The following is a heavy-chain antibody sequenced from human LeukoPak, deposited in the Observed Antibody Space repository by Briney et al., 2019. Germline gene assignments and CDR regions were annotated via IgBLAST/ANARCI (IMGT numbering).Heavy chain of an antibody. CDR1: GGSISSYY. D-gene: IGHD3-9*01. CDR2: IYYSGST. J-gene: IGHJ6*02. V-gene: IGHV4-59*12. CDR3: ARVLRYFDPYDYYYGMDV. Sequence: SETLSLTCTVSGGSISSYYWSWIRQPPGKGLEWIGYIYYSGSTNYNPSLKSRVTISVDTSKNQFSLKLSSVTAADTAVYYCARVLRYFDPYDYYYGMDVWGQGTTVTVSS.